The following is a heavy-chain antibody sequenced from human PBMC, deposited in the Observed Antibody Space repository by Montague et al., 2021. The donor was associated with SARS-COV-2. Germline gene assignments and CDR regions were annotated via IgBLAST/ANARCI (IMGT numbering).Heavy chain of an antibody. CDR1: EDSVSSNTAT. J-gene: IGHJ3*02. CDR3: ARTTTRMLYPENAFDI. Sequence: CAISEDSVSSNTATWNWIRQSPPRGLEWLGRTYYRSKWYHDYAISLKSRITINPDTSKNQFSLQLSSVAPEDTAVFYCARTTTRMLYPENAFDIWGQGTMVTVSS. CDR2: TYYRSKWYH. D-gene: IGHD2-15*01. V-gene: IGHV6-1*01.